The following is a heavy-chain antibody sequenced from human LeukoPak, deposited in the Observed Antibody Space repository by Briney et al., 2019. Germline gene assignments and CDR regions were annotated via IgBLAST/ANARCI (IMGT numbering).Heavy chain of an antibody. Sequence: GGSLRLSCAASGFTFSSYSMTWVRQAPGKGLEWVSSISSSSSYIYYADSVKGRFTISRDNAKNSLYLQMNSLRAEDTAVYYCARAGKAAGFDYWGQGTLVTVSS. D-gene: IGHD6-13*01. CDR2: ISSSSSYI. J-gene: IGHJ4*02. CDR1: GFTFSSYS. CDR3: ARAGKAAGFDY. V-gene: IGHV3-21*01.